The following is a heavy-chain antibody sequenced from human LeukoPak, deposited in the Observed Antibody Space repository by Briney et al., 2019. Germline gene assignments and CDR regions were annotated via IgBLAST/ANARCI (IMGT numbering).Heavy chain of an antibody. CDR2: IYYSGST. Sequence: SETLSLTCTVAGGSISSYYWSWFRQPPGKGLEWIGYIYYSGSTNYNPSLKSRVTISVDTSKNQFSLKLRSVTAADTAVYYCARLHPGIAVAGPVDDWGQGTLVTVSS. V-gene: IGHV4-59*12. CDR3: ARLHPGIAVAGPVDD. D-gene: IGHD6-19*01. CDR1: GGSISSYY. J-gene: IGHJ4*02.